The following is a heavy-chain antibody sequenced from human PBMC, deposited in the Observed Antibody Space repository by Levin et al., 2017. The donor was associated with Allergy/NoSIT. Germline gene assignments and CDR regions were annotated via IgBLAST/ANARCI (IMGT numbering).Heavy chain of an antibody. CDR2: IFSNDKK. CDR3: ARMSETFGGASDAFDV. V-gene: IGHV2-26*01. J-gene: IGHJ3*01. Sequence: NASGPTLVKPTETLTLTCTVSGFSLSNERMSVSWIRQPPGKALEWLAHIFSNDKKSYNTSLKNRLTISKDSSKSQVVLTLTNMDPVDTATYYCARMSETFGGASDAFDVWGQGTKVTVSS. CDR1: GFSLSNERMS. D-gene: IGHD3-16*01.